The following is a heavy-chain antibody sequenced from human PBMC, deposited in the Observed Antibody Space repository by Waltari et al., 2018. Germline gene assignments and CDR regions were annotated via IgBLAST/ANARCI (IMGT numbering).Heavy chain of an antibody. J-gene: IGHJ4*02. CDR3: ARGGGGIGDY. CDR1: GFTFSRYW. D-gene: IGHD6-13*01. CDR2: IKRYESGT. V-gene: IGHV3-74*01. Sequence: VQLVASGGGLVQPGGSLSLYCAAPGFTFSRYWMHGVRQVPGKGLVWVSRIKRYESGTNYADSVKGRFTISRDNAKNTLYLQMNSLRAEDTAVYYCARGGGGIGDYWGQGTLVIVSS.